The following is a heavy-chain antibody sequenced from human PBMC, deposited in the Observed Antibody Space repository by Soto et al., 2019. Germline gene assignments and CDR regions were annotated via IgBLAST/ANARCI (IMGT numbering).Heavy chain of an antibody. CDR1: GFTFTSSA. J-gene: IGHJ5*02. CDR3: AAGRITIFGVVGRCDP. V-gene: IGHV1-58*01. Sequence: QMQLVQSGPEVKKPGTSVKVSCKASGFTFTSSAVQWVRQARGQRLEWIGWIVVGSGNTNYAQKFQGRVTITGDMATSSAYVELSSLRSEVTAVYYCAAGRITIFGVVGRCDPWGQGTLVTVSS. D-gene: IGHD3-3*01. CDR2: IVVGSGNT.